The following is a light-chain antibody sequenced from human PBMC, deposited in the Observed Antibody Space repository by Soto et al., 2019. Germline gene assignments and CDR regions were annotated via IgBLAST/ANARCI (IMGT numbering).Light chain of an antibody. Sequence: EIVLTQSPDTLSLSPGERATLSCRASQSLSSYFLAWYQQKPGQAPRLLIHDTSSRATGIADRFSVSGSGTDFTLTISRLEPEDFAVYYCQQYGASPYTFGQGTKLEIK. CDR2: DTS. CDR3: QQYGASPYT. V-gene: IGKV3-20*01. J-gene: IGKJ2*01. CDR1: QSLSSYF.